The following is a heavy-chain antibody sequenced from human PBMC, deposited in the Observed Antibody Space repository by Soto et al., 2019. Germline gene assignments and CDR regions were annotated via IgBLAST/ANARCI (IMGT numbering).Heavy chain of an antibody. J-gene: IGHJ5*02. V-gene: IGHV1-69*01. CDR2: IIPLFGTA. CDR3: ARSQDSSGYWNNCFDP. CDR1: GGTFSTYT. Sequence: QVQLVQSGTEVKKPGSSVKVSCKASGGTFSTYTMTWVRQAPGQGLEWMGGIIPLFGTANYGQKFQGRVTMTADASTSTVSMALSSLRSEDTAVYYCARSQDSSGYWNNCFDPWGQGTLVTVSS. D-gene: IGHD3-22*01.